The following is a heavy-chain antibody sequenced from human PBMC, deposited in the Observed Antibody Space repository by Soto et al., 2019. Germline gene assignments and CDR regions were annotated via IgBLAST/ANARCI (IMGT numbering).Heavy chain of an antibody. CDR2: IYYSGST. D-gene: IGHD6-6*01. Sequence: QVQMQESGPGLVKPSQTLYLSCTVSGGSISSGGYYWSWIRQHPEKGLEWIGYIYYSGSTYYNPSLKSRVTISVDTSKNQFSLKLSSVTAADTAVYYCARVKLLVCDYWGQGTLVAVSS. CDR1: GGSISSGGYY. CDR3: ARVKLLVCDY. J-gene: IGHJ4*02. V-gene: IGHV4-31*03.